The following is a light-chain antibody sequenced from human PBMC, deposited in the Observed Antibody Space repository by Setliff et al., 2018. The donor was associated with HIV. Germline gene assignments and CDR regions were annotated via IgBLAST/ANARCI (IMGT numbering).Light chain of an antibody. CDR2: DVT. CDR3: CSYAGSYTYI. V-gene: IGLV2-11*01. J-gene: IGLJ1*01. CDR1: SSDVGAYNY. Sequence: QSALTQPRSVSGSPGQSVTFSCTGSSSDVGAYNYVSWYQHHPGKAPKLMIYDVTKRPSGVPDRFSGSKSGNTASLTISGLQAEDEADYYCCSYAGSYTYIFGSGTKGTVL.